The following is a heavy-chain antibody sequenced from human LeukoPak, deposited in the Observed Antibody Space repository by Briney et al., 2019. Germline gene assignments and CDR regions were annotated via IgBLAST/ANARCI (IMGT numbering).Heavy chain of an antibody. Sequence: PGGSLRLSCVASGLTFSSYWMAWVRQAPGKGLEWVAVISYDGSNKYYADSVKGRFTISRDNSKNTLYLQMNSLRAEDTAVYYCAKDLYSGYEGIDYWGQGTLVTVSS. J-gene: IGHJ4*02. CDR3: AKDLYSGYEGIDY. CDR1: GLTFSSYW. CDR2: ISYDGSNK. D-gene: IGHD5-12*01. V-gene: IGHV3-30*18.